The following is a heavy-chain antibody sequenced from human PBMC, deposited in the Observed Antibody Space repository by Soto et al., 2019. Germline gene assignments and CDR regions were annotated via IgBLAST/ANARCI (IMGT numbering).Heavy chain of an antibody. D-gene: IGHD5-12*01. Sequence: ASVKVSCKASGGTFSSYTISWVRQAPGQGLEWMGRIIPILGIANYAQKFQGRVTITADKSTSTAYMELSSLRSEDTAVYYCARGGRGYSGYDHYYDYKAVWGKGTTVIVSS. CDR2: IIPILGIA. CDR3: ARGGRGYSGYDHYYDYKAV. J-gene: IGHJ6*03. CDR1: GGTFSSYT. V-gene: IGHV1-69*02.